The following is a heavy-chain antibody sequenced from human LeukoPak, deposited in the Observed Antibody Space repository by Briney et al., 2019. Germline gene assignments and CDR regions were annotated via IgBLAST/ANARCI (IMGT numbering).Heavy chain of an antibody. D-gene: IGHD6-19*01. V-gene: IGHV3-9*01. CDR3: AKDMGYSSGSFPLDY. CDR2: ISWNSGSI. J-gene: IGHJ4*02. CDR1: GFTFDDYA. Sequence: PGRSLRLSCAASGFTFDDYAMHWARQAPGKGLEWVSGISWNSGSIGYADSVKGRFTISRDNAKNSLYLQMNSLRAEDTALYYCAKDMGYSSGSFPLDYWGQGTLVTVSS.